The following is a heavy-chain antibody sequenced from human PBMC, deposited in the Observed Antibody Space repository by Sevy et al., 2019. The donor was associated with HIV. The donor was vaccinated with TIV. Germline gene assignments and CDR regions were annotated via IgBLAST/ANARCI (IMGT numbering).Heavy chain of an antibody. D-gene: IGHD3-3*01. Sequence: GGSLRLSCAASGFSVNSNYMTWVRQAPGKGLDWVSIIYSDGSTKYATALEGRFTNSRDNSKNTMYLQMNSLRVEDTAVYYCARGGTMFRLVRHYFDYWGQGTLVTVSS. J-gene: IGHJ4*02. CDR2: IYSDGST. V-gene: IGHV3-66*01. CDR1: GFSVNSNY. CDR3: ARGGTMFRLVRHYFDY.